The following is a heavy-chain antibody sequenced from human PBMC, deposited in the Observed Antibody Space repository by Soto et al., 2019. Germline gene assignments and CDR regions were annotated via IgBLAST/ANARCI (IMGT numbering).Heavy chain of an antibody. D-gene: IGHD3-22*01. V-gene: IGHV6-1*01. Sequence: SQTLSLTCAISGDSVSSNSAAWNWIRQSPSRGLEWLGRTYYRSKWYNDYAVSVKGRITINPDTSKNQFSLQLNSVTPEDTAVYYCARGGYYYDSSGYETSGDYYYGMDVWGQGTTVTVSS. J-gene: IGHJ6*02. CDR1: GDSVSSNSAA. CDR2: TYYRSKWYN. CDR3: ARGGYYYDSSGYETSGDYYYGMDV.